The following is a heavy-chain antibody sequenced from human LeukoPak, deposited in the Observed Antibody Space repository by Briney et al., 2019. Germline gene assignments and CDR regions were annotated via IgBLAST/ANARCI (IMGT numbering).Heavy chain of an antibody. CDR2: IKQDGSEK. V-gene: IGHV3-7*01. D-gene: IGHD3-22*01. CDR1: GFTFSDYY. Sequence: GGSLRLSCAASGFTFSDYYMSWVRQAPGKGLEWVANIKQDGSEKYYVDSVKGRFTISSDNAKNSLYLQMNSLRAEDTAVYYCARLRYDSSGYYYGDFDYWGQGTLVTVSS. J-gene: IGHJ4*02. CDR3: ARLRYDSSGYYYGDFDY.